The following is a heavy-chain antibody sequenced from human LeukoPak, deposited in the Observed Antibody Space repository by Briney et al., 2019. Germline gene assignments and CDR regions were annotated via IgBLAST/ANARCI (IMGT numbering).Heavy chain of an antibody. J-gene: IGHJ6*02. D-gene: IGHD5-18*01. V-gene: IGHV5-51*01. CDR1: GYRLNMCW. CDR2: IYPGDSKT. Sequence: GESLKISCKASGYRLNMCWIGWVRQVPGKGLEWMGLIYPGDSKTRYSPSFEGQVTFSVDKSISTAYLLWSSLKASDTATYYCARRGVDTTAVYYYAMDVWGQGTPVTVSS. CDR3: ARRGVDTTAVYYYAMDV.